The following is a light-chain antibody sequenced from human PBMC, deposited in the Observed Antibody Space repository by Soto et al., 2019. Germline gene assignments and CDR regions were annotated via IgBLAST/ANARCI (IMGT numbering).Light chain of an antibody. J-gene: IGKJ1*01. Sequence: EIVLTQSPGTLSLTPGERATLSCRVSQRVGSSYLAWYQHKPDQAPRLLIYGASSRATGTPDRFSGRGSGTDFSLTISRLEPEDFAVYYCQQYGNSPWTFGPGTKVDIK. CDR3: QQYGNSPWT. CDR2: GAS. CDR1: QRVGSSY. V-gene: IGKV3-20*01.